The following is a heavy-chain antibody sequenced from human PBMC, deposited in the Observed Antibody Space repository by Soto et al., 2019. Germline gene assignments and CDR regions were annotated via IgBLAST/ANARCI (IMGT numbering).Heavy chain of an antibody. D-gene: IGHD1-1*01. CDR1: GFSVSNFY. V-gene: IGHV3-53*01. J-gene: IGHJ4*02. CDR3: ARGKSRDAYNPLGY. CDR2: VYSAGPT. Sequence: GGSLRLSCVASGFSVSNFYMSWVRQAPGRGLQWVSIVYSAGPTYYADSVKGRFTISRDESKNTVYFQMDDLRAEDTATYYCARGKSRDAYNPLGYWGPGTLVTVSS.